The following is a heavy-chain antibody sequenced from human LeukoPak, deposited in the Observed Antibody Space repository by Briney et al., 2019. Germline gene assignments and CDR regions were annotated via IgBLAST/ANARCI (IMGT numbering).Heavy chain of an antibody. J-gene: IGHJ6*03. Sequence: GASVKVSCKASGYTFTSYDINWVRQATGQGLEWMGWMNPNSGNTGYAQQFQGRVTMTRNTSISTAYMELSSLRSEDTAVYYWARGCRPYYYDSSGPTYYYYMDVWGKGTTVTVSS. CDR1: GYTFTSYD. CDR3: ARGCRPYYYDSSGPTYYYYMDV. CDR2: MNPNSGNT. V-gene: IGHV1-8*01. D-gene: IGHD3-22*01.